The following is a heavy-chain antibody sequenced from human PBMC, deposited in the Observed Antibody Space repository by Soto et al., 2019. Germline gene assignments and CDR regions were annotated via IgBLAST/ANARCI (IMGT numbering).Heavy chain of an antibody. CDR1: GFSLSSTRRA. J-gene: IGHJ4*02. D-gene: IGHD6-19*01. CDR3: AHIVVAGLGYYFDY. V-gene: IGHV2-5*02. Sequence: QITLKESGPPLVKPTQTLTLTCTFSGFSLSSTRRAVGCIRQPPGKALEWLALIYWDDDKSYSPFLKSRLTITKDTSKNQVVLTMSNMDPVDTARDYCAHIVVAGLGYYFDYWGQGTLVTVSS. CDR2: IYWDDDK.